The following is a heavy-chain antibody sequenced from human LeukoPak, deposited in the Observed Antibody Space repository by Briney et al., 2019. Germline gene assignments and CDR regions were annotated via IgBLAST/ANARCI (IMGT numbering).Heavy chain of an antibody. J-gene: IGHJ4*02. V-gene: IGHV1-69*04. Sequence: GASVKVSCKASGDKFSAYVFTWVRQAPGQGLEWMGRIIPIVGVTKYAQRVQGRITITADISTTTAYMELTSLRSGDSAVYYCATGRSGWYFSYYFDYWGQGTLVTVSS. CDR2: IIPIVGVT. CDR1: GDKFSAYV. D-gene: IGHD6-19*01. CDR3: ATGRSGWYFSYYFDY.